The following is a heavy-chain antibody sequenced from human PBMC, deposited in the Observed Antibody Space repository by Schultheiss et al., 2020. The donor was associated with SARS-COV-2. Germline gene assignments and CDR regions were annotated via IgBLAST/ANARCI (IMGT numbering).Heavy chain of an antibody. J-gene: IGHJ3*02. CDR1: GGSISSGGYS. D-gene: IGHD3-22*01. CDR3: ARDDQDYYDSSGENDAFDI. CDR2: INHSGST. V-gene: IGHV4-34*01. Sequence: SETLSLTCAVSGGSISSGGYSWSWIRQPPGKGLEWIGEINHSGSTNYNPSLKSRVTISVDTSKNQFSLKLSSVTAADTAVYYCARDDQDYYDSSGENDAFDIWGQGTMVTVSS.